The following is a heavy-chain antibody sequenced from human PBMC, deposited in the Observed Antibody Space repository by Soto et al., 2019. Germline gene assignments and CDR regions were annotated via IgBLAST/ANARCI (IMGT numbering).Heavy chain of an antibody. J-gene: IGHJ4*02. CDR3: ARTAAAGTEFDY. CDR1: GGSISSGGYY. CDR2: IYSSGST. D-gene: IGHD6-13*01. V-gene: IGHV4-31*03. Sequence: QVQLQESGPGLVQPSQTLSLTCTVSGGSISSGGYYWSWIRQHPGKGLEWIGYIYSSGSTYYNPSLKSRVTISVDTSKNQFSLKLSSVTAADTAVYYCARTAAAGTEFDYWGQGTLVTVSS.